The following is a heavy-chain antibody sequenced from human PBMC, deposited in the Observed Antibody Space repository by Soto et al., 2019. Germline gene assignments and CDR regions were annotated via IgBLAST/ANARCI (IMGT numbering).Heavy chain of an antibody. CDR3: ARGHRREMATILFKGFDP. D-gene: IGHD5-12*01. CDR2: IYYSGST. Sequence: PSETLSLTCTFSGGSISSGGYYLSWIRKHPGKGLEWIGYIYYSGSTYYNPSLKSRVTISVDTSKNQFSLKLSSVTAADTAVYYCARGHRREMATILFKGFDPWGQGTLVTVSS. V-gene: IGHV4-31*03. CDR1: GGSISSGGYY. J-gene: IGHJ5*02.